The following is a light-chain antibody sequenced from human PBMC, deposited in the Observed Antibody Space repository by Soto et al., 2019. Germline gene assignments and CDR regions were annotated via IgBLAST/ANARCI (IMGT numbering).Light chain of an antibody. CDR1: QTISNW. J-gene: IGKJ1*01. V-gene: IGKV1-5*03. CDR3: QQYNSYPWT. Sequence: IRMTQSPSTLSASVGDSVTITCRASQTISNWLAWYQQKPGKAPKLLIYKASTLESGVPSNFSGSGSGTEFTLSISSLQPEDFATYYCQQYNSYPWTFGQGTKGDIK. CDR2: KAS.